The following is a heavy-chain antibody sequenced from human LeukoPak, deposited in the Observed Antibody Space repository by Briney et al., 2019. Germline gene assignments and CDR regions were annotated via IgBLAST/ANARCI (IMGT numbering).Heavy chain of an antibody. Sequence: GGSLRLSCAASGFTFSSYEMNWVRQAPGKGLEWVSYISSSGSTIYYADSVKGRFTISRDNAKNSLYLQMNSLIAEDTAVYYCARENTAMVDDAFDIWGQGTMVTVSS. CDR3: ARENTAMVDDAFDI. CDR1: GFTFSSYE. CDR2: ISSSGSTI. D-gene: IGHD5-18*01. J-gene: IGHJ3*02. V-gene: IGHV3-48*03.